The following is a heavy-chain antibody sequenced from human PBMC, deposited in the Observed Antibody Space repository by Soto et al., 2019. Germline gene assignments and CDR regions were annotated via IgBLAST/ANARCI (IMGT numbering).Heavy chain of an antibody. D-gene: IGHD6-19*01. CDR1: GYTFTSYG. CDR3: ARDLMIAVAGSVCY. Sequence: GASVKFSCKASGYTFTSYGISWVRQAPGQGLEWMGWISAYNGNTNYAQKLQGRVTMTTDTSTSTAYMELRSLRSDDTAVYYCARDLMIAVAGSVCYWGQGTLVTVSS. J-gene: IGHJ4*02. V-gene: IGHV1-18*01. CDR2: ISAYNGNT.